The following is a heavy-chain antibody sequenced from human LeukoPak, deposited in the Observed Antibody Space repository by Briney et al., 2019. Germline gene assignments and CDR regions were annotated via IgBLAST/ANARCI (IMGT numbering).Heavy chain of an antibody. V-gene: IGHV3-7*04. J-gene: IGHJ4*02. D-gene: IGHD2-15*01. Sequence: TGGSLRLSCAASGFSFSSFWMTWVRQTPGRGLEWVANIEQDGSEIYYVDSLKGRFIISRDNAKNSLYLQMNSLRAEDTAVYYCARSLGYCSGGSCYPFDCWGQGALVTVSS. CDR1: GFSFSSFW. CDR2: IEQDGSEI. CDR3: ARSLGYCSGGSCYPFDC.